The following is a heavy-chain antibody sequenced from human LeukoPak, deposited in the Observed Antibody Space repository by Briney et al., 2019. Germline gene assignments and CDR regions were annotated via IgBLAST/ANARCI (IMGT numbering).Heavy chain of an antibody. J-gene: IGHJ4*02. CDR2: ISSSGSTI. D-gene: IGHD4-17*01. V-gene: IGHV3-48*03. Sequence: GGSLRLSCAASGFTFSSYEMNWVRQAPGKGLEWVSYISSSGSTIYYADSVKGRFTISRDNAKSSLYLQMNSLRAEDTAVYYCARGRTTVTRIGQPNDYWGQGTLVTVSS. CDR3: ARGRTTVTRIGQPNDY. CDR1: GFTFSSYE.